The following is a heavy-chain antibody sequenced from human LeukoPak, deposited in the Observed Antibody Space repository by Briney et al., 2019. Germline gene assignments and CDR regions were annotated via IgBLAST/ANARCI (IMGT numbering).Heavy chain of an antibody. CDR2: ISSSSDYI. J-gene: IGHJ5*02. CDR1: RFTFRSYS. CDR3: ARGTEYGWLDP. Sequence: GGSLRLSCAASRFTFRSYSMNWVRQAPGKGLEWVSSISSSSDYIYYADSVKGRFTISRDNARNSLYLQMNSLRVEDTAVYYCARGTEYGWLDPWGQGTLVTVSS. V-gene: IGHV3-21*01. D-gene: IGHD2/OR15-2a*01.